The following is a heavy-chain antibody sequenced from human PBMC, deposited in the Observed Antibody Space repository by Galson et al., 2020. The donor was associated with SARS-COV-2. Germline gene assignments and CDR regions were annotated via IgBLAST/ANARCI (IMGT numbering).Heavy chain of an antibody. CDR2: FDPEDGET. V-gene: IGHV1-24*01. CDR1: GNNHTELS. D-gene: IGHD6-19*01. Sequence: GESLKISCKVSGNNHTELSMHWVRQAPGKGLEWMGGFDPEDGETIYAQKFQGRVTMTEDTSTDTAYMELSSLRSEDTAVYYCATGPGIAVAGTGTWFDPWGQGTLVTVSS. CDR3: ATGPGIAVAGTGTWFDP. J-gene: IGHJ5*02.